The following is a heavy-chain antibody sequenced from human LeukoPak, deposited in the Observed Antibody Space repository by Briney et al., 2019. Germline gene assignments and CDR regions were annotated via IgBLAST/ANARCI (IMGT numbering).Heavy chain of an antibody. J-gene: IGHJ4*02. CDR3: ARGPENYYYDSSGYYTYFDY. Sequence: SETLSLTCAVSGGSISSSNWWSWVRQPPGKGLEWIGEIYHSGSTNYNPSLKSRVTISVDKSKNQFSLKLSSVTAADTAVYYCARGPENYYYDSSGYYTYFDYWGQGTLVTVSS. D-gene: IGHD3-22*01. V-gene: IGHV4-4*02. CDR2: IYHSGST. CDR1: GGSISSSNW.